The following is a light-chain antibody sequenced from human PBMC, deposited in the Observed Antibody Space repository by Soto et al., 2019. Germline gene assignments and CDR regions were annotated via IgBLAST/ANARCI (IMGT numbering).Light chain of an antibody. V-gene: IGKV1-5*03. CDR3: QHDNSYSEA. Sequence: DIQMTQSPSTLSGSVGDRVTITCRASQTISSWLAWYQQKPGKAPKLLIYKASTLKSGVPSRFSGSGSGTEFTLTISSLQPDDFATYYCQHDNSYSEAFGQGTKLDIK. J-gene: IGKJ1*01. CDR1: QTISSW. CDR2: KAS.